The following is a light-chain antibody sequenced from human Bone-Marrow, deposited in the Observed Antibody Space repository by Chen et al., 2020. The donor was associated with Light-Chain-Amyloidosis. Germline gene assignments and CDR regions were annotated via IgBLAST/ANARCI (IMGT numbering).Light chain of an antibody. Sequence: EIVLTQSPGTLSLSPGEGANLSCRASQTISSNYLTWYQQKFGKAPRLLIYGSSSRATGIPDRFTGSGSGTDFTLTINILEPEDFAMYYCQQYGTSPLTFGGGTKVEIK. V-gene: IGKV3-20*01. CDR1: QTISSNY. CDR3: QQYGTSPLT. J-gene: IGKJ4*01. CDR2: GSS.